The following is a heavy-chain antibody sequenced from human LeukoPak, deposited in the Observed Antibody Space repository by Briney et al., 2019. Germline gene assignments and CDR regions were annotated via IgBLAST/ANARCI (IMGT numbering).Heavy chain of an antibody. CDR3: ARTYYYGSGSYYAP. V-gene: IGHV1-18*01. CDR1: GYTFTSYG. D-gene: IGHD3-10*01. J-gene: IGHJ5*02. CDR2: ISAYNGNT. Sequence: ASVKVSCKASGYTFTSYGISWVRQAPGQGLEWMGWISAYNGNTNYAQKLQGRVTMTTDASTSTAYMELRSLRSDDTAVYYCARTYYYGSGSYYAPWGQGTLVTVSS.